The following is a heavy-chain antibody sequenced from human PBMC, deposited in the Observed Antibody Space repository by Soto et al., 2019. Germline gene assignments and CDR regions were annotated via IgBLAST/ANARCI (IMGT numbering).Heavy chain of an antibody. D-gene: IGHD3-3*01. Sequence: EVQLLESGGGLVQPGGSLRFSCAASGFTFSSYAMSWVRQAPGKGLEWVSAISGSGGTTYYADSVKGRFTISRDNSKNTLYLQMSSLRAEDTAVYYCVAASDGSGSKSYDFGMDVWGQGTTVTVSS. V-gene: IGHV3-23*01. CDR1: GFTFSSYA. CDR2: ISGSGGTT. CDR3: VAASDGSGSKSYDFGMDV. J-gene: IGHJ6*02.